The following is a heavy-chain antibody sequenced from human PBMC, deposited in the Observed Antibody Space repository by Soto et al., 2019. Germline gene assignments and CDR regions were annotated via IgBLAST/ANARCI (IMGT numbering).Heavy chain of an antibody. D-gene: IGHD6-19*01. CDR1: GYTFTGYY. CDR2: INPNSGGT. Sequence: ASVKVSCKASGYTFTGYYMHWVRQAPGQGLEWMGWINPNSGGTNYAQKFQGWVTMTRDTSISTAYMELSRLRSDDTAVYYCAREVTVAGTHLNYYYYGMDVWGQGTTVHVSS. CDR3: AREVTVAGTHLNYYYYGMDV. V-gene: IGHV1-2*04. J-gene: IGHJ6*02.